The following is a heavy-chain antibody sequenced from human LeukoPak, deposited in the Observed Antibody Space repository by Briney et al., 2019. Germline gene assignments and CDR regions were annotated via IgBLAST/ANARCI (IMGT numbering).Heavy chain of an antibody. V-gene: IGHV3-23*01. Sequence: GGSLRLSCAASGFTFSSYAMSWVRQAPGKGLEWVSAISGSGGSTYYADSVKGRFTISRDNSKNTLYLQMNSLRAADTAVYYCARWYYDFWSGYYAWGQGTLVTVSS. D-gene: IGHD3-3*01. CDR1: GFTFSSYA. CDR3: ARWYYDFWSGYYA. J-gene: IGHJ4*02. CDR2: ISGSGGST.